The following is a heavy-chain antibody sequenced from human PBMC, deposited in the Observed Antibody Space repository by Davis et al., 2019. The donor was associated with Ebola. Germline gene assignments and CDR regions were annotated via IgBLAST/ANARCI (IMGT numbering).Heavy chain of an antibody. V-gene: IGHV4-34*01. J-gene: IGHJ3*02. Sequence: MPSETLSLTCAVYGGSFSGYYWSWIRQPPGKGLEWIGEINHSGSTNYNPSLKSRVTISVDTSKNQFSLKLSSVTAADTAAYYCARVPAMIVVVVRARGAFDIWGQGTMVTVSS. D-gene: IGHD3-22*01. CDR2: INHSGST. CDR1: GGSFSGYY. CDR3: ARVPAMIVVVVRARGAFDI.